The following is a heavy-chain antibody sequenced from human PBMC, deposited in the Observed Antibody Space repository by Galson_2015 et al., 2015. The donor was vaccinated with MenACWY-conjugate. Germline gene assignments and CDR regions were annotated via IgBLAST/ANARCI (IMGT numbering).Heavy chain of an antibody. V-gene: IGHV3-74*01. Sequence: SLRLSCAASGFIFNTYWMHWVRHAPGKGLEWVSRINPGGSSTTYADSVKDRFTISRDNAKNTLYLQMNSLRPEDTAVFYCAKSRGASFSFDSWGQGTLVTVSS. CDR2: INPGGSST. D-gene: IGHD1-26*01. J-gene: IGHJ4*02. CDR3: AKSRGASFSFDS. CDR1: GFIFNTYW.